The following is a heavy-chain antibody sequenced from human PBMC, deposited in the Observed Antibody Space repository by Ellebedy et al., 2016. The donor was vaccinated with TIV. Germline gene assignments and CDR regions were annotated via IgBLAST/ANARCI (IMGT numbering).Heavy chain of an antibody. J-gene: IGHJ5*02. CDR2: ISGSGDDT. CDR3: AKDKYDSGWYGWFDP. Sequence: GESLKISCAASGFTFSNYAMNWVRQAPGKGLEWVSAISGSGDDTYYADSVRGRFTIYRDNSKNTLYLQMSSLRAEDTAAYYCAKDKYDSGWYGWFDPWGQGTLVTVSS. CDR1: GFTFSNYA. V-gene: IGHV3-23*01. D-gene: IGHD6-19*01.